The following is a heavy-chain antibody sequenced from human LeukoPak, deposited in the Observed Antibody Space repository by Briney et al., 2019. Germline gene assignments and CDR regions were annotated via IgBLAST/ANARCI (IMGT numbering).Heavy chain of an antibody. CDR1: GGSISSNNW. Sequence: SGTLSLTCAVSGGSISSNNWWGWVRQPPGKGLEWIGEIYHSGSPNYNPSLKSRVTISVDKSRNHFSLNLSSVTAADTAVYYCARAYGRSAEFDYWGQGTLVTVSS. V-gene: IGHV4-4*02. D-gene: IGHD3-10*01. CDR2: IYHSGSP. J-gene: IGHJ4*02. CDR3: ARAYGRSAEFDY.